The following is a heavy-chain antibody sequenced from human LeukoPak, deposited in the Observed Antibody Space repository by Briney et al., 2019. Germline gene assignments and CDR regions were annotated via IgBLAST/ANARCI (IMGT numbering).Heavy chain of an antibody. D-gene: IGHD2-15*01. V-gene: IGHV1-18*01. CDR3: ALPCLYCSGDYYFDY. Sequence: GASVKVSCKTSGYTFSNYGISWVRQAPGQGLEWMGWISTYNGNTNYAQKLHGRVTMTTDTSTRTAYMELRSLRSDDTAVYYCALPCLYCSGDYYFDYWGQGTLVTASS. CDR2: ISTYNGNT. J-gene: IGHJ4*02. CDR1: GYTFSNYG.